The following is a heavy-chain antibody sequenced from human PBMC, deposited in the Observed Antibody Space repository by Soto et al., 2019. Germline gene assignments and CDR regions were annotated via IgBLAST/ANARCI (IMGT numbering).Heavy chain of an antibody. J-gene: IGHJ4*02. CDR3: ARRGFLEWNGYYFDY. V-gene: IGHV4-59*08. D-gene: IGHD3-3*01. CDR2: IYYSGST. Sequence: PSETLSLTCTVSGGSISSYCWSWIRQPPGKGLEWIGYIYYSGSTNYNPSLKSRVTISVDTSKNQFSLKLSSVTAADTAVYYCARRGFLEWNGYYFDYWGQGTLVTVSS. CDR1: GGSISSYC.